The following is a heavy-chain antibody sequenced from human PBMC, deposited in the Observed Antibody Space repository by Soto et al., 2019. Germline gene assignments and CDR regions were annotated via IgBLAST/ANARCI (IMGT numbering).Heavy chain of an antibody. J-gene: IGHJ6*02. CDR2: SIPIFGTA. Sequence: QVQLVQSGAEVKKPGSSVKVSCKASGGTFSSYAISWVRQAPGQGLEWMGGSIPIFGTANYAQKFQGRVTITADESXSXXDTELGSLRSEDTAVYSCARGDSCAHTVDYYGRDVWGQGTTVTVSS. CDR1: GGTFSSYA. CDR3: ARGDSCAHTVDYYGRDV. D-gene: IGHD6-25*01. V-gene: IGHV1-69*12.